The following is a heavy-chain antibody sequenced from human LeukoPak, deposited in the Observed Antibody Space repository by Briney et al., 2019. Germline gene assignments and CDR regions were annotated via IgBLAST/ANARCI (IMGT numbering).Heavy chain of an antibody. D-gene: IGHD3-3*01. CDR2: INPSGGST. V-gene: IGHV1-46*01. CDR1: GYTFTSYY. J-gene: IGHJ4*02. CDR3: ARGKNPVTIFGATPMGY. Sequence: ASVRVSCKASGYTFTSYYMHWVRQAPGQGLEWMGIINPSGGSTSYAQKFQGRVTMTRDTSTSTVYMELSSLRSEDTAVYYCARGKNPVTIFGATPMGYWGQGTLVTVSS.